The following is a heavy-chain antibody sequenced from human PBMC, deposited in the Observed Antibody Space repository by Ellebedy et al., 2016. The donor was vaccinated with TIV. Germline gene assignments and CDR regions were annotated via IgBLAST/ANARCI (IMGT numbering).Heavy chain of an antibody. V-gene: IGHV5-51*01. CDR3: AKNRDYYFDY. D-gene: IGHD1-14*01. J-gene: IGHJ4*02. Sequence: GGSLRLSCKGSGYSFTSYWIGWVRQMPGKGLEWMGIIYPGDSDTRYSPSFRGQVTISADKSISTAYLQWSSLKAPDTAMYYCAKNRDYYFDYWGQGTLVTVSS. CDR2: IYPGDSDT. CDR1: GYSFTSYW.